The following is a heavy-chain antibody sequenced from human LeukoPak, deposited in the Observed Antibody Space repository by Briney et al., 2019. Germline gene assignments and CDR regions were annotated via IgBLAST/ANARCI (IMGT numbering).Heavy chain of an antibody. V-gene: IGHV4-61*10. CDR3: ARRMDYDILTGTAFDY. Sequence: SETLSLTCTVSGGSVNSGGYYWSWIRQAAGKRLEWIGRINNSGSTDYNPSLRSRVTISVDTSKSQFSLELSSVTAADTAVYYCARRMDYDILTGTAFDYWGQGTLVTVSS. D-gene: IGHD3-9*01. CDR2: INNSGST. J-gene: IGHJ4*02. CDR1: GGSVNSGGYY.